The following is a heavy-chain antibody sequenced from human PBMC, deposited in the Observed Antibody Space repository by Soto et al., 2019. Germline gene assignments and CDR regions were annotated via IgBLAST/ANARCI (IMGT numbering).Heavy chain of an antibody. CDR3: ARSEEDSDYYYYGLDV. Sequence: SQHLSLTFVISGDSVSSSSVAWNCVRQSPSRGLEWLGRTYYRFRWYSDFAVSVRGRIVINADTSKNQFSLKLNSVTPEDTAVYFCARSEEDSDYYYYGLDVWGQGTTVTVSS. V-gene: IGHV6-1*01. CDR2: TYYRFRWYS. J-gene: IGHJ6*02. D-gene: IGHD2-15*01. CDR1: GDSVSSSSVA.